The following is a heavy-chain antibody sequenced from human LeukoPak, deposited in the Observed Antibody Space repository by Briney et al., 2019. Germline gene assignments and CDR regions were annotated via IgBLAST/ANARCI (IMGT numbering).Heavy chain of an antibody. D-gene: IGHD2-2*01. CDR3: AKVGVPAAIPAS. CDR2: ISTSSSYI. CDR1: GFTLSSYS. V-gene: IGHV3-21*04. J-gene: IGHJ5*02. Sequence: GGSLRLSCAASGFTLSSYSMHWVRQAPGKGLEWVSSISTSSSYIYYADSVKGRFTVSRDNSKNTLFLQMDSLRAEDTAFYYCAKVGVPAAIPASWGQGTLVTVSS.